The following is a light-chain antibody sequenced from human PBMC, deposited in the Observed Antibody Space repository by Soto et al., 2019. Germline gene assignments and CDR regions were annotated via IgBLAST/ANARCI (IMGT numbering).Light chain of an antibody. CDR2: GAS. V-gene: IGKV3-20*01. CDR1: QSVSNDY. Sequence: EIVLTQSPGTLSLSPGERATLSCRASQSVSNDYLTWYQQKPGQAPRLLIYGASSRAAGIPDRFSGSGSGTDFTLTISRLEPEDLAVYYCQQYGNSPPVYTFGQGTKLEIK. CDR3: QQYGNSPPVYT. J-gene: IGKJ2*01.